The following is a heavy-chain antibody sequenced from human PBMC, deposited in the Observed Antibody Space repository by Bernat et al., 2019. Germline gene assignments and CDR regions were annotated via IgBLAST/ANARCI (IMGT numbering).Heavy chain of an antibody. CDR1: GGSLSCSNW. J-gene: IGHJ4*02. V-gene: IGHV4-4*01. Sequence: QVQLQESGPGLVKPSGTLSLTCAVSGGSLSCSNWWSWVRQPPGKGLEWIGEIYHSGSTNYNPSLKSRGTISVDKSKNQFSLKLRSVTSSDTAVYCCARALEDWGQGTLVTVSS. CDR3: ARALED. CDR2: IYHSGST.